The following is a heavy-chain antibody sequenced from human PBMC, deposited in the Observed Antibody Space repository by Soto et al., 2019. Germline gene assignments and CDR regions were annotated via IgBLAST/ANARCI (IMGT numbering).Heavy chain of an antibody. CDR1: GDSISTYN. J-gene: IGHJ5*02. CDR2: IYYSGVT. D-gene: IGHD5-12*01. CDR3: ARVAADIASWLDP. V-gene: IGHV4-59*01. Sequence: QGQLQESGPGLVKPSETLSLTCTVSGDSISTYNWGWIRQPPGKGLEWIGCIYYSGVTTYNPSLKSRVTISVDTPKNQLSLKLTSVTAADTAVYYCARVAADIASWLDPWGQGTLVTVSS.